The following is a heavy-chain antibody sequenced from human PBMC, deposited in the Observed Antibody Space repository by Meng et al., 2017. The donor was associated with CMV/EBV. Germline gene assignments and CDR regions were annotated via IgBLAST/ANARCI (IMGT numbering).Heavy chain of an antibody. V-gene: IGHV3-21*01. CDR3: ARDKVLRFLEVSYYYYGMDV. J-gene: IGHJ6*02. CDR2: ISSSSSYI. D-gene: IGHD3-3*01. Sequence: GGSLRLSCAASGFTFSSYSMNWVRQAPGKGLEWVSSISSSSSYIYYADSVKGQFTISRDNAKNSLYLQMNSLRAEDTAVYYCARDKVLRFLEVSYYYYGMDVWGQGTTVTVSS. CDR1: GFTFSSYS.